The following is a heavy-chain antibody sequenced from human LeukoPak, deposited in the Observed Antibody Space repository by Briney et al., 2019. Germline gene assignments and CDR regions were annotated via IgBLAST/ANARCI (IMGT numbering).Heavy chain of an antibody. V-gene: IGHV3-30-3*01. CDR1: GFTLSSNA. Sequence: GGSLRLSCAASGFTLSSNAMHWVRQAPGKGLEWVAITSKDGSMDFYADSVKGRFTISRDNSKNTLYLQMNSLRAEDTALYYCAKDLDPYCSSTSCGDAFDIWGQGTMVTVSS. CDR3: AKDLDPYCSSTSCGDAFDI. J-gene: IGHJ3*02. D-gene: IGHD2-2*01. CDR2: TSKDGSMD.